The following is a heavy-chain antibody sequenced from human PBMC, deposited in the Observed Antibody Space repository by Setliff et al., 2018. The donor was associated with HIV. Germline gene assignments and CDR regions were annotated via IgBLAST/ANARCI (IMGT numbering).Heavy chain of an antibody. CDR2: IYITGNT. D-gene: IGHD4-17*01. J-gene: IGHJ4*02. CDR3: ARGKDYGGTIDY. V-gene: IGHV4-61*09. Sequence: PSETLSLTCTVSGGSISSNSYYWSWIRQPAGKGLEWIGHIYITGNTNYNPSLKSRVTISLDTSKNQSSLKLRYVTAADTAVYYCARGKDYGGTIDYWGQGTLVTVSS. CDR1: GGSISSNSYY.